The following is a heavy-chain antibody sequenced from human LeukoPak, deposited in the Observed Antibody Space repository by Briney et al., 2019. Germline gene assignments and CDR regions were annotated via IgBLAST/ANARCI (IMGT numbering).Heavy chain of an antibody. D-gene: IGHD5-24*01. CDR2: GSGDRVST. CDR1: GFTFDYYA. CDR3: AKDGWLP. V-gene: IGHV3-43*02. Sequence: GGSLRLSCAASGFTFDYYAMHWVRQAPGKGLEWVSLGSGDRVSTYYADSVKGRFNISRDNSKNPLYLQMNSLRTEDTALYYCAKDGWLPWGQGTLVTVSS. J-gene: IGHJ5*02.